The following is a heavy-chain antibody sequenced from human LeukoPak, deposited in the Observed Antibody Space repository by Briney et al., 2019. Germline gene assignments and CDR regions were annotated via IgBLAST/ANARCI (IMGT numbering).Heavy chain of an antibody. CDR3: AKDWNSPVAGTGYFQH. CDR2: ITSSGGGT. J-gene: IGHJ1*01. CDR1: RFTFNTYA. D-gene: IGHD6-19*01. V-gene: IGHV3-23*01. Sequence: GGSLRLSCAASRFTFNTYAMNWVRQAPGKDLKWVSLITSSGGGTYYADSVKGRFTISRDNSKNTLYLHLNSLRAEDTAVYYCAKDWNSPVAGTGYFQHWGQGTLVTVSS.